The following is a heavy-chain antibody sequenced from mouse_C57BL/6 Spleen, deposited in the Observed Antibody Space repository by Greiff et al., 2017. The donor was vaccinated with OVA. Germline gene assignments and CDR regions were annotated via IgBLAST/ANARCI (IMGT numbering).Heavy chain of an antibody. D-gene: IGHD1-1*01. CDR2: ILPGSGST. CDR3: AGKDYGSRFAD. V-gene: IGHV1-9*01. Sequence: QVQLQQSGAELMKPGASVKLSCKATGYTFTGYGIEWVKQRPGHGLEWIGEILPGSGSTYYNEKFKGKATVTADTSSNTAYMQLSSLTTEDSAIYYCAGKDYGSRFADWGQGTLVTVSA. J-gene: IGHJ3*01. CDR1: GYTFTGYG.